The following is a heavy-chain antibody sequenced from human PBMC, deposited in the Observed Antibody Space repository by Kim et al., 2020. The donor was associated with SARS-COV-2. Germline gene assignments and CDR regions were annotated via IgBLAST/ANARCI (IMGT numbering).Heavy chain of an antibody. J-gene: IGHJ4*02. D-gene: IGHD6-13*01. CDR2: IYYGGST. V-gene: IGHV4-59*01. CDR3: VRSEGRSSWRQFDY. CDR1: GDSISYYY. Sequence: SETLSLTCTVSGDSISYYYCSWIRQLPGKGLEWIGYIYYGGSTNYNPSLKSRVTISLDASKNQFSLELTSVTAADTAMYYCVRSEGRSSWRQFDYWGQG.